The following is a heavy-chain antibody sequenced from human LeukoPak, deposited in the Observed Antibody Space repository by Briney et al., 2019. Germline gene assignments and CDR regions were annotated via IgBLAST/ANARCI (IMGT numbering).Heavy chain of an antibody. Sequence: GGSLRLSCAASGFGFSTSWMSWVRQAPGKGLEWVANIKQDGSEKYYVDSVKGRFTISRDNAKNSVYLQMNSLRDEDTAVYYCTSLSNSYGMEVWGQGTTATVSS. CDR2: IKQDGSEK. CDR1: GFGFSTSW. J-gene: IGHJ6*02. CDR3: TSLSNSYGMEV. V-gene: IGHV3-7*01. D-gene: IGHD2/OR15-2a*01.